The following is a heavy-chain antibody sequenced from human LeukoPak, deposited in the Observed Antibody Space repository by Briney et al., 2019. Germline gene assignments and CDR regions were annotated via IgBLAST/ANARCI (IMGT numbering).Heavy chain of an antibody. CDR2: ISSDGSKT. CDR3: ASDSTYWYDSGSSGPHYFDY. J-gene: IGHJ4*02. D-gene: IGHD3-10*01. V-gene: IGHV3-30*01. Sequence: QPGRSPRLSCAASGFIFSNYAMHWVRQAPGKGLEWVALISSDGSKTYHADSVKGRFSISRDNSKNTLYLQLNSLRAEDTSVYYCASDSTYWYDSGSSGPHYFDYWGQGTLVTVSS. CDR1: GFIFSNYA.